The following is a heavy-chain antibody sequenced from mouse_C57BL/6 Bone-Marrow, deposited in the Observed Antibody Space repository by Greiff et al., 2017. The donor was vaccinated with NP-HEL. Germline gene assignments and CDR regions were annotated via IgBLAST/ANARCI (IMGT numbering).Heavy chain of an antibody. Sequence: QVQLKESGPELVKPGASVKISCKASGYSFTSYYIHWVKQRPGQGLEWIGWIYPGSGNTKYNEKFKGKATLTADTSSSTAYMQLSSLTSEDSAVYYCARWLLHPFAYWGQGTLVTVSA. V-gene: IGHV1-66*01. D-gene: IGHD2-3*01. J-gene: IGHJ3*01. CDR3: ARWLLHPFAY. CDR2: IYPGSGNT. CDR1: GYSFTSYY.